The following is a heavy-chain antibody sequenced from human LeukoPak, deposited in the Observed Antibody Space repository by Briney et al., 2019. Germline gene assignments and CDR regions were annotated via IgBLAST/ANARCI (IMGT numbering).Heavy chain of an antibody. Sequence: PGGSLRLSCAASGFNFSTYTMNWVRQAPGKGLEWVSSISCSSSYIYYADAVKGRFAFSGDNAKNSLYLQMNSLRADDTAVYYCARGRRRLAAAGATPPAPYFDYWGQGTLVTVSS. V-gene: IGHV3-21*01. CDR2: ISCSSSYI. CDR3: ARGRRRLAAAGATPPAPYFDY. J-gene: IGHJ4*02. D-gene: IGHD6-13*01. CDR1: GFNFSTYT.